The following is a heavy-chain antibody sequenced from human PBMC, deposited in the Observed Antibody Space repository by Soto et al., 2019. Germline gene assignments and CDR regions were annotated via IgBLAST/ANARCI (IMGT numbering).Heavy chain of an antibody. J-gene: IGHJ4*02. CDR2: IYSGGST. V-gene: IGHV3-53*01. CDR3: ARHSTYSSGWYE. CDR1: GFSVSSNY. D-gene: IGHD6-19*01. Sequence: PGGSLRLSCAASGFSVSSNYMSWVRQAPGKGLEWVSVIYSGGSTYYADSVKGHVTISTDKSISTAYLQWSSLKASDTAIYYCARHSTYSSGWYEWGQGTLVTVSS.